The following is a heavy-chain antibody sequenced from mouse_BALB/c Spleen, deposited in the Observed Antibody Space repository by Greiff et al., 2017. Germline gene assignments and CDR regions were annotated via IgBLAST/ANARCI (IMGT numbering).Heavy chain of an antibody. D-gene: IGHD1-1*01. CDR3: ARHNYGSNYYAMDY. CDR1: GFSLTSYG. CDR2: IWSDGST. J-gene: IGHJ4*01. Sequence: VQVVESGPDLVAPSQSLSITCTVSGFSLTSYGVHWVRQPPGKGLEWLVVIWSDGSTTYNSALKSRLSISKDNSKSQVFLKMNSLQTDDTAMYYCARHNYGSNYYAMDYWGQGTSVTVSS. V-gene: IGHV2-6-2*01.